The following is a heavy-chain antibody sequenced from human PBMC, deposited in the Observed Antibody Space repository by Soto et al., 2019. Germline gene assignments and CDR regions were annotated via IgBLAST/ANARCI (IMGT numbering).Heavy chain of an antibody. Sequence: QFQLVQSGAEVKKPGASVKVSCKASGYTFTSYGISWVRQAPGQGLEWMGWISIYNGNAMYAQKVQGRVTMTTDISTSTGYMELRSLRSDDTAVYYCARDRHYGVNSGYLDSWGQGTLVTVSS. CDR3: ARDRHYGVNSGYLDS. CDR1: GYTFTSYG. V-gene: IGHV1-18*01. J-gene: IGHJ4*02. D-gene: IGHD4-17*01. CDR2: ISIYNGNA.